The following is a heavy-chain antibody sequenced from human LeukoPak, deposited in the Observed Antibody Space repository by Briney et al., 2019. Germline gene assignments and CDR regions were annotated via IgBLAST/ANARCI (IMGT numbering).Heavy chain of an antibody. CDR3: ASGYSGYNIPFFDY. Sequence: PGGSLRLSCAASGFTVSSNYMSWVRQAPGKGLEWVSVIYSGGSTYYADSVKGRFTISRDNSKNTLYLQMYSLRAEDTAVYYCASGYSGYNIPFFDYWGQGTLVTVSS. J-gene: IGHJ4*02. CDR2: IYSGGST. V-gene: IGHV3-53*01. CDR1: GFTVSSNY. D-gene: IGHD5-12*01.